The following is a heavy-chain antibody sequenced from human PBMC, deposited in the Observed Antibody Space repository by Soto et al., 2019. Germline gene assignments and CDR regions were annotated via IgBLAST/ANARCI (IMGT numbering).Heavy chain of an antibody. CDR2: IYTSGST. CDR3: ARSSIHSSSSASLYYYYGMDV. V-gene: IGHV4-4*07. D-gene: IGHD6-6*01. Sequence: ETLSLTCTVSGGSISSYYWSWIRQPAGKGLEWIGHIYTSGSTNYNPSLKSRVTMSVDTSKNQFSLKLSSVTAADTAVYYCARSSIHSSSSASLYYYYGMDVWGQGTTVTAP. J-gene: IGHJ6*02. CDR1: GGSISSYY.